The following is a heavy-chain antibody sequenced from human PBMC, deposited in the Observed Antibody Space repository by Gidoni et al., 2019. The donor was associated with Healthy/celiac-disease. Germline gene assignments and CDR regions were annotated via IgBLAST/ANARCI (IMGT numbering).Heavy chain of an antibody. CDR3: AIGYSSGWYYFDY. CDR1: GGSVSSGSYY. D-gene: IGHD6-19*01. V-gene: IGHV4-61*01. J-gene: IGHJ4*02. Sequence: QVQLQESGPGLVKPSETLSLTCTVSGGSVSSGSYYWSWIRQPPGKGLEWIGYIYYSGSTNYNPSLKSRVTISVDTSKNQCSLKLSSVTAADTAVYYCAIGYSSGWYYFDYWGQGTLVTVSS. CDR2: IYYSGST.